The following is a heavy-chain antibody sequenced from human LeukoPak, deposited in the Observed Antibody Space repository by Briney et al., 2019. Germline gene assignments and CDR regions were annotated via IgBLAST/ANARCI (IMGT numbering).Heavy chain of an antibody. J-gene: IGHJ6*02. D-gene: IGHD4-17*01. V-gene: IGHV3-23*01. Sequence: GGSLRLSCAASGFTFSSYAMSWVRQAPGKGLEWVSAISGSGGSTYYADSVKGRFTISRDNSKNTLYLQMDSLRAEDTAVYYCARDVHGDYATDGMDVWGQGTTVTVSS. CDR3: ARDVHGDYATDGMDV. CDR2: ISGSGGST. CDR1: GFTFSSYA.